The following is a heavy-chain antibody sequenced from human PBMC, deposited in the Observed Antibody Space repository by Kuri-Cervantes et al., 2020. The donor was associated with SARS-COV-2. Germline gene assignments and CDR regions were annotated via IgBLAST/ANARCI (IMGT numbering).Heavy chain of an antibody. CDR1: GFTFSSYE. J-gene: IGHJ4*02. CDR3: ARGERFLIPLFDY. CDR2: ISSSGSTI. D-gene: IGHD1-26*01. Sequence: GGSLRLSCAASGFTFSSYEMNWVRQAPGKGLEWVSYISSSGSTIYYADSVKGRFTISRDNAKNSLYLQMNSLRAEDTAVYYCARGERFLIPLFDYWGQGNRVTCSS. V-gene: IGHV3-48*03.